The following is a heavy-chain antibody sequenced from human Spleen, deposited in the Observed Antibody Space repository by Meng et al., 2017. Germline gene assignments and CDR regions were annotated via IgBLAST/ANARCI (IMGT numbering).Heavy chain of an antibody. CDR2: TDTYGTTT. J-gene: IGHJ4*02. Sequence: DVQLVESGGGLVQPGGSMRLSCAASGFTFSSSWMHWVRHAPGKGLVWVSRTDTYGTTTNYADSVQGRFTIFRENAQDTLYLQMNSLTVEDTAVYYCVRDLVGRYDSWGPGTLVTVSS. CDR1: GFTFSSSW. V-gene: IGHV3-74*01. CDR3: VRDLVGRYDS. D-gene: IGHD2-21*01.